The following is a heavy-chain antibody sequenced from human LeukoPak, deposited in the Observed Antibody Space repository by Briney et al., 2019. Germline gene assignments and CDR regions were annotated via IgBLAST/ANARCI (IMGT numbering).Heavy chain of an antibody. V-gene: IGHV3-30*02. Sequence: SGGSLRLSCAASGFTFSSYGMHWVRQAPGEGLEWVAFIRYDGSNKYYADSVKGRFTISRDNSKTTLYLQMNSLRAEDTAVYYCAKGIVLGVYFDYWGQGTLVTVSS. D-gene: IGHD3-10*01. CDR3: AKGIVLGVYFDY. CDR2: IRYDGSNK. J-gene: IGHJ4*02. CDR1: GFTFSSYG.